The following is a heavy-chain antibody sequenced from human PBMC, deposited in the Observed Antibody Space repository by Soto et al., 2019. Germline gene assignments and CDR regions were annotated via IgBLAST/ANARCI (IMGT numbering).Heavy chain of an antibody. CDR3: ARGRGVVIPAGTPDAFDV. V-gene: IGHV1-18*01. Sequence: GASVKVSCKASGYIFNNYGFNWVRQAPVQGLEWMGRISAFNGYTNFAQKFQGRVTLTTDTSTNTAYMELSSLRSDDTAIYYCARGRGVVIPAGTPDAFDVWGQGTMVTVSS. CDR2: ISAFNGYT. J-gene: IGHJ3*01. CDR1: GYIFNNYG. D-gene: IGHD2-21*01.